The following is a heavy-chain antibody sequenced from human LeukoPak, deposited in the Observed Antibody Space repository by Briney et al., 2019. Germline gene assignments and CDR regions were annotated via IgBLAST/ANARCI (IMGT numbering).Heavy chain of an antibody. D-gene: IGHD4/OR15-4a*01. CDR1: GVAISRGGYA. Sequence: SYTLSLTCAVCGVAISRGGYAWNWIRQPPGKGLEGIAYIYHSGTTYYNPSLKSRATISVDTSKNQFSLKLSSVTAADTAVYYCARLGARDGANYWGQGALVTVSS. CDR3: ARLGARDGANY. V-gene: IGHV4-30-2*05. CDR2: IYHSGTT. J-gene: IGHJ4*02.